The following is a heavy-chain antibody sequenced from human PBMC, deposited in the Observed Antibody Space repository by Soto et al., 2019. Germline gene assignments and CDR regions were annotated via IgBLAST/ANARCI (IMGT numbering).Heavy chain of an antibody. D-gene: IGHD3-9*01. J-gene: IGHJ4*02. V-gene: IGHV3-23*01. CDR3: AKDHAELRYFDWLSLFDY. Sequence: GGSLRLSCAASGFTFSSYAMSWVRQAPGKGLEWVSAISGSGGSTYYADSVKGRFTISRDNSKNTLYLQMNSLRAEDTAVYYCAKDHAELRYFDWLSLFDYWGQGTLVTVSS. CDR2: ISGSGGST. CDR1: GFTFSSYA.